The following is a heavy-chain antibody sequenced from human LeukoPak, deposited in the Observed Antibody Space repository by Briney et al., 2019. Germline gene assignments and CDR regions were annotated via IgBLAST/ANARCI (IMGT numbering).Heavy chain of an antibody. CDR1: GFTFSSYW. CDR2: INSDGSST. J-gene: IGHJ4*02. CDR3: ARDPAARLFDY. D-gene: IGHD6-6*01. V-gene: IGHV3-74*01. Sequence: GGSLRLSCTASGFTFSSYWMHWVRQAPGKGLVWVSRINSDGSSTNYADSVKGRFTISRDNAKNTVYLEMNSLRAEDTAVYYCARDPAARLFDYWGQGTLVTVSS.